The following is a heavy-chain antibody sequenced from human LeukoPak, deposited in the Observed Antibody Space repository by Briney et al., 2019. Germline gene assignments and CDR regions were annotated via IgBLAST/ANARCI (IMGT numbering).Heavy chain of an antibody. J-gene: IGHJ3*02. CDR1: GFTFSNYG. CDR2: IKQDGAEK. D-gene: IGHD1-26*01. CDR3: ARDHLRLGATGASEI. Sequence: GRSLRLSCAASGFTFSNYGMHWVRQAPGKGLEWVANIKQDGAEKNYVDSVKGRFTISRDNAKNSLYLQMSSLRAEDAAVYYCARDHLRLGATGASEIWGQGTMVTVSS. V-gene: IGHV3-7*05.